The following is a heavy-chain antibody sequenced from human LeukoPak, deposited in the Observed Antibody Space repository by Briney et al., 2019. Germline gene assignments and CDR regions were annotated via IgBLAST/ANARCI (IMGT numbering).Heavy chain of an antibody. V-gene: IGHV3-7*01. CDR3: ARDGIEMATITDY. CDR2: IKQDGSEK. D-gene: IGHD5-24*01. CDR1: GFTFSSYA. J-gene: IGHJ4*02. Sequence: GGSLRLSCAASGFTFSSYAMSWVRQAPGKGLEWVANIKQDGSEKYYVDSVKGRFTISRDNAKNSLYLQMNSLRAEDTAVYYCARDGIEMATITDYWGQGTLVTVSS.